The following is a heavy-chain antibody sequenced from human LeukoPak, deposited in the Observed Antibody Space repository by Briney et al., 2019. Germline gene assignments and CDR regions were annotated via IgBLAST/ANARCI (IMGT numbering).Heavy chain of an antibody. J-gene: IGHJ4*02. Sequence: SETLSLTCTASGGSISSYYWSWIRQPPGKGLEWIGYIYYSGSTDYNPSLKSRVTISLDTSKDQFSLKLNSVTAADTAVYYCARDRREFDCWGQGTLVTVSS. V-gene: IGHV4-59*01. CDR1: GGSISSYY. CDR3: ARDRREFDC. CDR2: IYYSGST.